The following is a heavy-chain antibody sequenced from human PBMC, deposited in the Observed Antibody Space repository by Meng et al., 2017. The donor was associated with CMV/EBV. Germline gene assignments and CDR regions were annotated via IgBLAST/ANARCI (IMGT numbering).Heavy chain of an antibody. J-gene: IGHJ2*01. CDR1: GFTVSSNY. D-gene: IGHD2-2*01. CDR3: ARHPLVPAAIGYFAL. CDR2: IYSGGST. V-gene: IGHV3-66*02. Sequence: GESLKISCAASGFTVSSNYMSWVRQAPGKGLEWVSVIYSGGSTYYADSVKGRFTISRDNSKNTLYLQMNSLRAEDTAVYYCARHPLVPAAIGYFALWGRGTLVTVSS.